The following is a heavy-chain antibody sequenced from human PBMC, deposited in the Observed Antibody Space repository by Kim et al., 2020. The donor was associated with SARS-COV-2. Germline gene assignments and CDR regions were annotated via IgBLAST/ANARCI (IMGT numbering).Heavy chain of an antibody. D-gene: IGHD3-10*01. CDR3: ASSHYYGNWFDP. V-gene: IGHV4-59*01. J-gene: IGHJ5*02. Sequence: NYNPSLKSRVTISVDTSKNQFSLKLSSVTAADTAVYYCASSHYYGNWFDPWGQGTLVTVSS.